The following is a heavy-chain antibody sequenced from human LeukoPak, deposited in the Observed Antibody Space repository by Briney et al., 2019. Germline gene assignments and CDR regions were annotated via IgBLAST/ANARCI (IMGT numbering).Heavy chain of an antibody. J-gene: IGHJ3*02. D-gene: IGHD2-15*01. CDR1: GFTFSSYS. Sequence: GGSLRLSCAASGFTFSSYSMNWVRQAPEKGLEWVSSISSSSSYIYYADSVKGRFSISRDNAKNSLYLQMNSLRAEDTAVYYCASGLSFATGAFDIWGQGTMVTVSS. CDR2: ISSSSSYI. CDR3: ASGLSFATGAFDI. V-gene: IGHV3-21*01.